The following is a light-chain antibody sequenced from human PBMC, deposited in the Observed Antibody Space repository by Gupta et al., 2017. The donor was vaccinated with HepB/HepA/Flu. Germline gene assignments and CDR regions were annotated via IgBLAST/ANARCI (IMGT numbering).Light chain of an antibody. J-gene: IGKJ1*01. CDR3: HQYKSRWT. Sequence: DIHMTQSPSTLSASVGDSVTITCRASQSIGTFLAWYQQKPGKAPKVLIYKGSSVESGVPSRFSGSGSGTQFTLSISSLQPDDFATYYCHQYKSRWTFGQGTKVDIK. CDR1: QSIGTF. CDR2: KGS. V-gene: IGKV1-5*03.